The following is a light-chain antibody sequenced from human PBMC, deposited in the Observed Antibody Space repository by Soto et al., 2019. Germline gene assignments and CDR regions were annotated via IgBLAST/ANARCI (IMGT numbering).Light chain of an antibody. CDR2: EVS. V-gene: IGLV2-14*01. Sequence: QSALTQPASVSGSPGQSITISCTGTSSDVGTYKYVSWYQQLPGKAPKLMIYEVSNRPSGVSNRFSGSKSGNTASLTISGLQAEDEADYYCSSYTSSSTLRVFGGGTQLTVL. J-gene: IGLJ3*02. CDR3: SSYTSSSTLRV. CDR1: SSDVGTYKY.